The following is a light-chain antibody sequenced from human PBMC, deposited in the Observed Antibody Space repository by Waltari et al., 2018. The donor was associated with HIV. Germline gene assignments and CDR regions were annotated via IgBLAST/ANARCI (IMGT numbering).Light chain of an antibody. CDR2: GAS. V-gene: IGKV3-20*01. CDR1: QSLSSN. Sequence: EVVMTQSPATVSVSPGERATLSCRASQSLSSNLAWYQQKPGQAPRLLIYGASSRATGIPDRFSGSGSGTDFTLTISRLEPEDFAVYWCQQYGDSPETFGQGTKVEIK. J-gene: IGKJ1*01. CDR3: QQYGDSPET.